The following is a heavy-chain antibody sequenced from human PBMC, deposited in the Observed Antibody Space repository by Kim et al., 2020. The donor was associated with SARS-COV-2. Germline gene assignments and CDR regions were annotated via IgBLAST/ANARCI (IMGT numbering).Heavy chain of an antibody. D-gene: IGHD6-13*01. CDR2: SGST. V-gene: IGHV4-59*09. J-gene: IGHJ4*02. CDR3: ARGQQVDY. Sequence: SGSTNYNPSLKSRVTISVDTSKNQFSLKLSSVTAADTAGYYCARGQQVDYWGQGTLVTVSS.